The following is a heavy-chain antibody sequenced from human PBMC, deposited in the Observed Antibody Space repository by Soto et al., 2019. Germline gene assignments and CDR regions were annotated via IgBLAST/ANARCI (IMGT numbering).Heavy chain of an antibody. V-gene: IGHV4-34*01. J-gene: IGHJ5*02. CDR3: ARAQAGWIDP. Sequence: QVQLQQWGAGLLKPSETLSLTCAVYGGSFSGYYWSWIRQPPGKGLEWIGEINHSGSTNYNPSLKSRVTVSVDTSKNQFSLKLSSVTAADAAVYYCARAQAGWIDPWGQGTLVAVSS. CDR1: GGSFSGYY. CDR2: INHSGST.